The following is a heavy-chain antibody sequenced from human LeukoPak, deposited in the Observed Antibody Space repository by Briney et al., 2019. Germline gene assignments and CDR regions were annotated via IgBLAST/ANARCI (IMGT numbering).Heavy chain of an antibody. D-gene: IGHD4-17*01. Sequence: PGGSLRLSCTASGFTFSNYAMTWVRQAPGKRLEWVSSISSSSSYIYYADSVKGRFTISRDNAKNSLYLQMNSLRAEDTAVYYCARSVTTMPFDYWGQGTLVTVSS. CDR2: ISSSSSYI. V-gene: IGHV3-21*01. J-gene: IGHJ4*02. CDR1: GFTFSNYA. CDR3: ARSVTTMPFDY.